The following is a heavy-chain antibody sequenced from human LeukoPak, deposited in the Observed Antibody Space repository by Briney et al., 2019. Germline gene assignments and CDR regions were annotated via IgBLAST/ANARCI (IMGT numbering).Heavy chain of an antibody. CDR3: ARGYSYGRPDYYYYYYMDV. CDR2: IYHSGST. V-gene: IGHV4-38-2*02. CDR1: GYSISSGYF. D-gene: IGHD5-18*01. Sequence: PSETLSLTCTVSGYSISSGYFWGWIRQPPGKGLEWIGSIYHSGSTYYNPSLKSRVTISVDTSKNQFSLKLSSVTAADTAVYYCARGYSYGRPDYYYYYYMDVWGKGTTVTISS. J-gene: IGHJ6*03.